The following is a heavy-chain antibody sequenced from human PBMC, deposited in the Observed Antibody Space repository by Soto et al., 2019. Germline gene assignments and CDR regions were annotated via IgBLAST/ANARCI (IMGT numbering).Heavy chain of an antibody. Sequence: SVKVSCKASGGTFSSYAISWVRQAPGQGLEWMGGIIPIFGTANYAQKFQGRVTITADKSTSTAYMELSSLRSEDTAVYYCARDASSGWWRSYYYYGMDVWGQGTMVTSP. CDR2: IIPIFGTA. CDR1: GGTFSSYA. CDR3: ARDASSGWWRSYYYYGMDV. D-gene: IGHD6-19*01. V-gene: IGHV1-69*06. J-gene: IGHJ6*02.